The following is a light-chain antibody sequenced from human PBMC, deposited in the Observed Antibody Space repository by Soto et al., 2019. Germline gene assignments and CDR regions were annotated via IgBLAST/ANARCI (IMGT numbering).Light chain of an antibody. CDR2: EGS. CDR1: SSDVGSYNL. V-gene: IGLV2-23*03. J-gene: IGLJ2*01. CDR3: CSYAGSSTFGVV. Sequence: QSALTQPASVSGSPGQSIIISCTGTSSDVGSYNLVSWYQQHPGKAPKLMIYEGSKRPSGVSNRFSGSKSGNTASLTISGLQAEDEADYYCCSYAGSSTFGVVFGGGTKLTVL.